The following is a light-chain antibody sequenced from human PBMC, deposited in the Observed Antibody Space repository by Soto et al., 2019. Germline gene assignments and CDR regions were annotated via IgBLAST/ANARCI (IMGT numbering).Light chain of an antibody. CDR2: SAS. V-gene: IGKV3-15*01. Sequence: EIVMTQSPATLSVSPGERATLSCRASQSVSTYLAWYQQKPSQAPRLLIYSASTRATGIPARFSGGGSGTEFTLTISSLQSEDFAVYICQQYHDWPPRWTFGQGTKVEIK. J-gene: IGKJ1*01. CDR1: QSVSTY. CDR3: QQYHDWPPRWT.